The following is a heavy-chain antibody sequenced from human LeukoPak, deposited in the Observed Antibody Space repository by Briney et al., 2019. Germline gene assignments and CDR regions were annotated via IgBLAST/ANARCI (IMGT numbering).Heavy chain of an antibody. D-gene: IGHD4-17*01. J-gene: IGHJ6*02. CDR3: ARAYGDYGMDV. CDR2: ISSSSSYI. V-gene: IGHV3-21*01. Sequence: PGGSLRLSCAASGFISSSYSMKWVRQAPGKGLEWVSSISSSSSYIYYADSVEGRFTISRDNAKNSLYLQMNSLRAEDTAVYYCARAYGDYGMDVWGQGTTVTVSS. CDR1: GFISSSYS.